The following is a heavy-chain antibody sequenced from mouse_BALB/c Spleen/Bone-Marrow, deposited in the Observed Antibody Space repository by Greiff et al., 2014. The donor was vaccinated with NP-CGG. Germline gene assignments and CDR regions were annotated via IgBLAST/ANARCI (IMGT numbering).Heavy chain of an antibody. Sequence: VQLQQPGAELVKPGASVKLSCTASGFDIKDTYMHWVKQRPEQGLEWIGRIDPANGNTKYNPKFQGKATVTADTSSNTAYLQLSSLTSEDAAVDDCAAYCCGNDCGFADWGQGTLVTVSA. J-gene: IGHJ3*01. V-gene: IGHV14-3*02. CDR2: IDPANGNT. CDR3: AAYCCGNDCGFAD. CDR1: GFDIKDTY. D-gene: IGHD1-1*01.